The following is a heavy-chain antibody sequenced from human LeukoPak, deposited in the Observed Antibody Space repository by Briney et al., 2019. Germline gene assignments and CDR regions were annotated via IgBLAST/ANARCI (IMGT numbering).Heavy chain of an antibody. CDR1: GYTFTGYY. CDR2: INPGSGGT. V-gene: IGHV1-2*06. CDR3: AREQGGSGTYGVDY. Sequence: GASVKVSCKASGYTFTGYYIHWVRQAPGQGLEWMGRINPGSGGTNYAQKFQGRVAMTRDTSISTAYMELSRLRSDDTAVYYYAREQGGSGTYGVDYWGQGTLVTVSS. D-gene: IGHD1-26*01. J-gene: IGHJ4*02.